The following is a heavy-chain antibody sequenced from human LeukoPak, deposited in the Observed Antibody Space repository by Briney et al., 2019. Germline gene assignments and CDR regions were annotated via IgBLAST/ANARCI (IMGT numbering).Heavy chain of an antibody. Sequence: GESLKISCKGSGYTFTNYWIAWVRQMPGKGLEWMGIIYPGDSTIKYSPSFQGQVAISADKSISTAYLQWRSLQASDTAIYYCARRGGAFHEDYWGQGTLVTVSS. CDR2: IYPGDSTI. D-gene: IGHD2-21*01. J-gene: IGHJ4*02. CDR1: GYTFTNYW. CDR3: ARRGGAFHEDY. V-gene: IGHV5-51*01.